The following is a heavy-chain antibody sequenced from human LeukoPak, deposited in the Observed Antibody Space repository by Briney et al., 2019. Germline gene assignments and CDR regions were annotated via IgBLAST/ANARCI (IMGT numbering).Heavy chain of an antibody. D-gene: IGHD2-21*02. CDR2: IYYSGST. CDR1: GGSISSSSYY. CDR3: ACPSGGDCCNAFDI. Sequence: PSETLSLTCTVSGGSISSSSYYWSWIRQPPGKGLEWIGYIYYSGSTNYNPSLKSRVTISVDTSKSQFSLKLSSVTAADTAVYYCACPSGGDCCNAFDIWGQGTMVTVSS. J-gene: IGHJ3*02. V-gene: IGHV4-61*05.